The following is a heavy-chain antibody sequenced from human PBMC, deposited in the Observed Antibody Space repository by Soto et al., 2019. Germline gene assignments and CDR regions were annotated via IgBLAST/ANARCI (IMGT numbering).Heavy chain of an antibody. Sequence: GGSLRLSCAASGFTFSSYWMHWVRQAPGKGLVWVSRINSVGSSTSYADSVKGRFTISRDNAKNTLYLQMNSLRAEDTAVYYCARAPNIYDYVWGSYRLWGQGTLVTVSS. V-gene: IGHV3-74*01. CDR1: GFTFSSYW. D-gene: IGHD3-16*02. J-gene: IGHJ4*02. CDR3: ARAPNIYDYVWGSYRL. CDR2: INSVGSST.